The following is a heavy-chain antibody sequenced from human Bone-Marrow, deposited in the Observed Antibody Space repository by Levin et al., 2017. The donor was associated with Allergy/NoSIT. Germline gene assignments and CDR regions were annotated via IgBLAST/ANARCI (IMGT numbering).Heavy chain of an antibody. CDR2: IKEDGRQK. V-gene: IGHV3-7*01. D-gene: IGHD1/OR15-1a*01. J-gene: IGHJ5*02. Sequence: GGSLRLSCEASGFTFIYYPMGWVRQAPGKGLEWVANIKEDGRQKHYVDSVKGRFTISRDNAKNSLYLQMNSLRGEDTAVYYCARLRRNNIDPWGQGTLVTVSS. CDR3: ARLRRNNIDP. CDR1: GFTFIYYP.